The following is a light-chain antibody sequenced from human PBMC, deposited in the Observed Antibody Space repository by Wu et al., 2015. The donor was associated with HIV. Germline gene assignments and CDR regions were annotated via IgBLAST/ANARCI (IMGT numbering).Light chain of an antibody. V-gene: IGKV3-20*01. CDR1: QTITNTY. CDR2: GAS. J-gene: IGKJ2*01. CDR3: QQFGNSPRYT. Sequence: EIVLTQSPGTLSLSPGERATLSCRTSQTITNTYLARYQHRPGQAPRLLIYGASSRATGIPDRFSGSGSGTDFILTISRLEPEDFAVYYCQQFGNSPRYTFGQGTKLQIK.